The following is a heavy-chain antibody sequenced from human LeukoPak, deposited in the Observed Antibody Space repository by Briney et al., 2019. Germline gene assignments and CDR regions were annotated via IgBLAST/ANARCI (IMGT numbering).Heavy chain of an antibody. Sequence: ESSETLSLTCTVSGDSISSYYWSWIRQPPGKGLEWIGHIYYSGGTSYNPSLKSRVTISVDTSKNQFSLKLSSVTAAGTAVYYCARPNSLGNYFHYWGQGALVTVSS. CDR3: ARPNSLGNYFHY. V-gene: IGHV4-59*01. CDR2: IYYSGGT. D-gene: IGHD4-23*01. CDR1: GDSISSYY. J-gene: IGHJ4*02.